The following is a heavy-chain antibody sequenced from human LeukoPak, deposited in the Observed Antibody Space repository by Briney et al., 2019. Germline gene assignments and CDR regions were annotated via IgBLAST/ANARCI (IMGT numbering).Heavy chain of an antibody. V-gene: IGHV3-21*01. Sequence: PGGSLRLSCAASGFTFSSYSMNWVRQAPGKGLEWVSSISSSSNYIYYADSVKGRFTLSRDNAKNSLYLQMNSLRAEDTAVYYCARVFPRGAGAAAYPYYFDYWGQGTLVTVSS. J-gene: IGHJ4*02. CDR1: GFTFSSYS. CDR2: ISSSSNYI. CDR3: ARVFPRGAGAAAYPYYFDY. D-gene: IGHD6-13*01.